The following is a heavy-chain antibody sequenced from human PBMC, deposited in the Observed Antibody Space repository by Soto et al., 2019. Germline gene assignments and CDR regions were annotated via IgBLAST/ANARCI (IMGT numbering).Heavy chain of an antibody. CDR3: APLSVSLSGPYGIHV. D-gene: IGHD2-15*01. CDR1: GFTFSGYG. CDR2: MSNDGSNK. V-gene: IGHV3-30*03. J-gene: IGHJ6*02. Sequence: GGSLRLSCVASGFTFSGYGMHWVRQAPGKGLEWVAVMSNDGSNKYYADSVKGRFTISRDNSKNMLYLQMNSLRTEDTAVYYCAPLSVSLSGPYGIHVWGQGTTVTVSS.